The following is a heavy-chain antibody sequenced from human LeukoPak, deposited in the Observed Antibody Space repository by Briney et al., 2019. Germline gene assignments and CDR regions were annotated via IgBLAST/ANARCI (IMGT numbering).Heavy chain of an antibody. CDR2: FDPEDGET. CDR1: GGTFSSYA. Sequence: ASVKVSCEASGGTFSSYAISWVRQAPGKGLEWMGGFDPEDGETIYAQKFQGRVTMTEDTSTDTAYMELSSLRSEDTAVYYCATDSSSSWSYYYYGMDVWGQGTTVTVSS. CDR3: ATDSSSSWSYYYYGMDV. V-gene: IGHV1-24*01. D-gene: IGHD6-6*01. J-gene: IGHJ6*02.